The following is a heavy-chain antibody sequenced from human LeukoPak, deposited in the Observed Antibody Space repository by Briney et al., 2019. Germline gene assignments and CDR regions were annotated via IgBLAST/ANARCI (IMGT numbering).Heavy chain of an antibody. CDR3: ARGSSRYSNYLIWFDP. V-gene: IGHV4-34*01. CDR2: INHSGST. Sequence: PSETLSLTCAVYGGSFSGYYWSWIRQPPGKGLEWIGEINHSGSTNYNPSLKSRVTISVDTSKNQFSLKLSSVTAADTAVYYCARGSSRYSNYLIWFDPWGQGTLVTVSP. CDR1: GGSFSGYY. D-gene: IGHD4-11*01. J-gene: IGHJ5*02.